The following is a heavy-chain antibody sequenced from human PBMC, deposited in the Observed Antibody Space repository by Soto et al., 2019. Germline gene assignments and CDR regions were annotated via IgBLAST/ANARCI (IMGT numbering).Heavy chain of an antibody. V-gene: IGHV4-59*08. Sequence: QVQLQQSGPGLVKPSETLSLTHSVSSGPTSSHNWGWIRQTPGRGLEWIGYVYSTGGTSYNPSLNSRVTISADTSTNHISLTLTSVTAADTAVYYCVRQGIANLHGLVDVWGQGTTVRVSS. D-gene: IGHD3-10*01. J-gene: IGHJ6*02. CDR3: VRQGIANLHGLVDV. CDR2: VYSTGGT. CDR1: SGPTSSHN.